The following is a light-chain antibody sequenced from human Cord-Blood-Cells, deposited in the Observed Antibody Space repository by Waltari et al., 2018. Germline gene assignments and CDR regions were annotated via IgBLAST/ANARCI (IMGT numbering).Light chain of an antibody. J-gene: IGLJ2*01. V-gene: IGLV3-1*01. Sequence: SYELTQPPSVSVSPGQTASITCSGDKLGDKYACWYQQKPGQSPVLVIYQDSKLPSGIPERFSGSNSGNTATLTISGTQAMDEADYYCQAWDSSIFVVFGGGTKLTVL. CDR3: QAWDSSIFVV. CDR1: KLGDKY. CDR2: QDS.